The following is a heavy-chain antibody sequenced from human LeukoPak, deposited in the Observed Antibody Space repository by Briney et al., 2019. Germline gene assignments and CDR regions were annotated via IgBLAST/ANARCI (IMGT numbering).Heavy chain of an antibody. CDR1: GFTFSSYA. Sequence: AGGSLRLSCAASGFTFSSYAMHWVRQAPGKGLEWVAVISYDGSNIYYVDSVKGRFTISRDNSKNTLYLQMNSLRAEDTAVYYCARIGRGLLGYFDYWGQGTLVTVSS. CDR2: ISYDGSNI. D-gene: IGHD2-8*02. CDR3: ARIGRGLLGYFDY. J-gene: IGHJ4*02. V-gene: IGHV3-30-3*01.